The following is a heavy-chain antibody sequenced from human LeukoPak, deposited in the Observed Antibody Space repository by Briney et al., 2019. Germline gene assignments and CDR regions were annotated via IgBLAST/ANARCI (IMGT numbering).Heavy chain of an antibody. CDR2: IYPSDSDT. J-gene: IGHJ4*02. Sequence: GESLKISCQGSEYSFATYWIAWLRQMPGKGLEWMGIIYPSDSDTRYSPSFQGQVTISADKSIKTAYLQWSSLKASDTAMCYCARPLQGIVGATDFDYWGQGTLVTVSS. CDR3: ARPLQGIVGATDFDY. V-gene: IGHV5-51*01. D-gene: IGHD1-26*01. CDR1: EYSFATYW.